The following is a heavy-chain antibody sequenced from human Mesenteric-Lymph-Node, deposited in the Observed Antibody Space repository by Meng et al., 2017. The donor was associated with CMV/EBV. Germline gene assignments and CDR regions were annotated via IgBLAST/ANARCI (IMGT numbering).Heavy chain of an antibody. D-gene: IGHD3-22*01. Sequence: GESLKISCAASGFTFDDYAMHWVRQAPGKGLEWVSLISWDGGSTYYADSVKGRFTISRDNSKNSLYLQMNSLRAEDTALYYCAKGSGRNYYESSGLGVWGQGTTVTVSS. CDR1: GFTFDDYA. J-gene: IGHJ6*02. V-gene: IGHV3-43D*03. CDR3: AKGSGRNYYESSGLGV. CDR2: ISWDGGST.